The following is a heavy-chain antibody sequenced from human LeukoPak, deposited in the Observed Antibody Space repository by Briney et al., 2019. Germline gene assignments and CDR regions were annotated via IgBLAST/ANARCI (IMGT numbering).Heavy chain of an antibody. J-gene: IGHJ6*03. CDR1: GGSISSGGYY. CDR3: ARGDSTSSAWYYYFMDV. Sequence: SQTLSLTCTVSGGSISSGGYYWSWIRQHPGKGLEWIGHIYNSGSTHYNPSLKSRVTISVDTSKNQFSLKLSSVTAADTAVYYCARGDSTSSAWYYYFMDVWGKGTTVTVSS. CDR2: IYNSGST. D-gene: IGHD6-6*01. V-gene: IGHV4-31*03.